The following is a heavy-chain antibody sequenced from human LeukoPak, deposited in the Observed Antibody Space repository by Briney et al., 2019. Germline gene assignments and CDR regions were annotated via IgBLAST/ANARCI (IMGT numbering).Heavy chain of an antibody. V-gene: IGHV3-21*01. CDR1: GFTFSSYS. CDR2: ISSSSSYI. CDR3: ARGDWYAAYFDY. Sequence: GGSLRLSCAAPGFTFSSYSMNWVRQAPGKGLEWVSSISSSSSYIYYADSVKGRFTISRDNAKNSLYLQMNSLRAEDTAVYYCARGDWYAAYFDYWGQGTLVTVSS. J-gene: IGHJ4*02. D-gene: IGHD3/OR15-3a*01.